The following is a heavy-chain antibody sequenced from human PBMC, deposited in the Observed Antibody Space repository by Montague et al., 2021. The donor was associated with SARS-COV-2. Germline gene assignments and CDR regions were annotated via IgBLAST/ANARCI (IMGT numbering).Heavy chain of an antibody. Sequence: SETLSLTCTVSGGTISSYYYSWIRQPPGKALEWIGYISYIGSTNYNPFLKSRVTVSIDTSKNQFSLKLSSVTAADSAVYYCARQGSDYCSSTSCYGAGHPFDIWGQGAMVPVSS. J-gene: IGHJ3*02. D-gene: IGHD2-2*01. CDR1: GGTISSYY. CDR2: ISYIGST. CDR3: ARQGSDYCSSTSCYGAGHPFDI. V-gene: IGHV4-59*01.